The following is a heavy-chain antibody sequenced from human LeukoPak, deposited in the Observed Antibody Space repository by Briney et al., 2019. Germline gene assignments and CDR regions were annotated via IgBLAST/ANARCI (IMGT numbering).Heavy chain of an antibody. CDR1: GGSISSYY. CDR3: ARHYGSGATDY. V-gene: IGHV4-59*01. D-gene: IGHD3-10*01. CDR2: IYYSGST. Sequence: SETLSLTSTVSGGSISSYYWSWIRPPPGKGLEWIGCIYYSGSTNYNPSLKSRVTISVDTSKNQFSLKLSSVTAADTAVYYCARHYGSGATDYWGQGTLVTVSS. J-gene: IGHJ4*02.